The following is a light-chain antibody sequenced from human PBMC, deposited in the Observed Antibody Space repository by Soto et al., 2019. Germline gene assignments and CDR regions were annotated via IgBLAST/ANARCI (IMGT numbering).Light chain of an antibody. CDR1: QSVSRK. V-gene: IGKV3-15*01. J-gene: IGKJ5*01. CDR2: GAS. Sequence: EGVXAQTSATLSLCPGGRATRSCRASQSVSRKLARYQKKPGQDPXLXXXGASTRDNGIQDRFSGSGSGKELTLTIRSRKSEAFGGYYCQQYTNGRQITFGEGTRLEI. CDR3: QQYTNGRQIT.